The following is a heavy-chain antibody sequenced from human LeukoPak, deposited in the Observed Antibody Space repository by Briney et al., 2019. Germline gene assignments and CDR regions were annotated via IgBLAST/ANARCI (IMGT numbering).Heavy chain of an antibody. J-gene: IGHJ4*02. CDR2: IIPIFGTA. D-gene: IGHD1-26*01. V-gene: IGHV1-69*05. Sequence: SVKVSCKASGGTFSSYAISWVRQAPGQGLEWMGGIIPIFGTANYAQKFQGRVTITTDESMSTAYMELSSLRAEDTAVYYCARGVSPYSGSYYYWGQGTLVTVSS. CDR1: GGTFSSYA. CDR3: ARGVSPYSGSYYY.